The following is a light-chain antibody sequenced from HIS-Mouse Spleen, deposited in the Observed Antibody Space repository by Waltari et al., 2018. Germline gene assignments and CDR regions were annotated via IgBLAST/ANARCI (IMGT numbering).Light chain of an antibody. CDR2: WAS. CDR3: QQYYSTPLT. Sequence: DIVMTQSPDSLAVSLGERATINCKSSQSVLYSSNNKNYLAWYQQKPGQPPTRVIYWASTRESGVPDRFSGSGSGTDFTLTISSLQAEDVAVYYCQQYYSTPLTFGGGTKVEIK. V-gene: IGKV4-1*01. J-gene: IGKJ4*01. CDR1: QSVLYSSNNKNY.